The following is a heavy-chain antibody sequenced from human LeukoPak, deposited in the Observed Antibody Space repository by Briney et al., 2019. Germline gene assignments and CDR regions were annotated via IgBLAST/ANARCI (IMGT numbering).Heavy chain of an antibody. CDR1: GFTFSSYW. V-gene: IGHV3-7*03. J-gene: IGHJ3*02. CDR3: AKDGAARYSYGYDAFDI. CDR2: IKQDGSEK. Sequence: GGSLRLSCAASGFTFSSYWMSWVRQAPGKGLEWVANIKQDGSEKYYVDSVKGRFTISRDNAKNSLYLQMNSLRAEDTAVYYCAKDGAARYSYGYDAFDIWGQGTMVTVSS. D-gene: IGHD5-18*01.